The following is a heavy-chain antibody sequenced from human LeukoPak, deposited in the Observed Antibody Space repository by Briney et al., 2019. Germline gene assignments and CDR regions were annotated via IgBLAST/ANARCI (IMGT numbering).Heavy chain of an antibody. Sequence: PSETLSLTCTVSGGSISSHYRSWIRQPPGKGLEWIGYIYYSGSTNYNPSLKSRVTISVDTSENQFSLKLSSVTAADTAVYYCARDGAIAAARQDGRGIFAFDYWGQGTLVTVSS. J-gene: IGHJ4*02. CDR2: IYYSGST. CDR1: GGSISSHY. D-gene: IGHD6-13*01. V-gene: IGHV4-59*11. CDR3: ARDGAIAAARQDGRGIFAFDY.